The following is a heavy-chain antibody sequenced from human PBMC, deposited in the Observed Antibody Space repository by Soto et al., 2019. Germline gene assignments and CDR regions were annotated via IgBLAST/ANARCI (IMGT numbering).Heavy chain of an antibody. J-gene: IGHJ4*02. D-gene: IGHD6-6*01. CDR1: GFTFSSYG. CDR2: ISYDGSNK. CDR3: AKDLEYSSSSDFDY. Sequence: QVQLVESGGGVVQPGRSLRLSCAASGFTFSSYGMHWVRQAPGKGLAWVAVISYDGSNKYYADSVKGRFTISRDNSKNTLYLQMNSLRAEDTAVYYCAKDLEYSSSSDFDYWGQGTLVTVSS. V-gene: IGHV3-30*18.